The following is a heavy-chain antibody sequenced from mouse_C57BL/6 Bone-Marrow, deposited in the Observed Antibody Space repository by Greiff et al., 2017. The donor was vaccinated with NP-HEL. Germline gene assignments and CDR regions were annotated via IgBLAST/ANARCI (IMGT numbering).Heavy chain of an antibody. D-gene: IGHD2-4*01. CDR1: GYTFTDYY. V-gene: IGHV1-75*01. CDR3: ARPIYYDYDVDY. J-gene: IGHJ2*01. CDR2: IFPGSGST. Sequence: VKLQESGPELVKPGASVKISCKASGYTFTDYYINWVKQRPGQGLEWIGWIFPGSGSTYYNEKFKGKATLTVDKSSRTAYMLLSSLTSEDSAVYFCARPIYYDYDVDYWGQGTTLTVSS.